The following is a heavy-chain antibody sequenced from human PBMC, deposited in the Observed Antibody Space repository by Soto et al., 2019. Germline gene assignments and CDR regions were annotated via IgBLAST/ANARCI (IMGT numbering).Heavy chain of an antibody. CDR2: VNPNSGGS. Sequence: QVHLVQSGAEVRKPGASVRVSCKASGYSFTDFYIFWVRQAPGQGPEWMAWVNPNSGGSKSAEKFQGRVSLTTDTPTTTSYMDLKNLTSDDTGVYFCARGHLTGFDLWGQGTLVIVSS. D-gene: IGHD7-27*01. V-gene: IGHV1-2*02. CDR3: ARGHLTGFDL. CDR1: GYSFTDFY. J-gene: IGHJ4*02.